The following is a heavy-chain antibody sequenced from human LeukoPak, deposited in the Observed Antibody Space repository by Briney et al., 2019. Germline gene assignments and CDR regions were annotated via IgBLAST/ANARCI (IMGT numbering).Heavy chain of an antibody. CDR2: ISSSGSTI. V-gene: IGHV3-11*04. CDR1: GFTFSDYY. D-gene: IGHD1-20*01. CDR3: ARDSIRERLTGTYNWFDP. J-gene: IGHJ5*02. Sequence: GGSLRLSCAASGFTFSDYYMSWIRQAPGKGLEWVSYISSSGSTIYYADSVKGRFTISRDNAKNSLYLQMNSLRAEDTAVYYCARDSIRERLTGTYNWFDPWGQGTLVTVSS.